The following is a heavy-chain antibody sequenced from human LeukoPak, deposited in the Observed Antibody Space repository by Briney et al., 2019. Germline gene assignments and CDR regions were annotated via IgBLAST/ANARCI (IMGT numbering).Heavy chain of an antibody. J-gene: IGHJ4*02. CDR2: ISGSGGST. Sequence: PGGSLRLSCAASGFTFSSYAMSWVRQAPGKGLEWASAISGSGGSTYYADSVKGRFTISRDNSKNTLYLQMNSLRAEDTAVYYCAKEGGIRFLEWISYYFDYWGQGTLVTVSS. D-gene: IGHD3-3*01. CDR1: GFTFSSYA. CDR3: AKEGGIRFLEWISYYFDY. V-gene: IGHV3-23*01.